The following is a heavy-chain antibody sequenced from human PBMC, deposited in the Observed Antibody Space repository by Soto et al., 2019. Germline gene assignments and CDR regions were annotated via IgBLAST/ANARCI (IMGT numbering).Heavy chain of an antibody. CDR1: GYTFTSYA. J-gene: IGHJ5*01. Sequence: QVHLVQSGAEVKKPGASVKVSCKASGYTFTSYAIHWVRQAPGQRLEWMGWINTVDGNTKYSQNCQGRVTITRDTSASTAYLGLSSLRSEDTAVYYCARESYSSSDNWFDSWGQGTLVTVSS. D-gene: IGHD6-13*01. CDR2: INTVDGNT. V-gene: IGHV1-3*04. CDR3: ARESYSSSDNWFDS.